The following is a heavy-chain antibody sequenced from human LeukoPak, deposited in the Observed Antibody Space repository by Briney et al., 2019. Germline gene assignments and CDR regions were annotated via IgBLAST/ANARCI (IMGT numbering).Heavy chain of an antibody. Sequence: GASVKVSCKASGYTFTSYDINWVRQATGQGLEWMGWMNPNSGNTGCAQKFQGRVTMTRNTSISTAYMKLSSLRSEDTAVYYCARRGYNWNDLYYYYGMDVWGQGTTVTVSS. CDR2: MNPNSGNT. CDR3: ARRGYNWNDLYYYYGMDV. V-gene: IGHV1-8*01. J-gene: IGHJ6*02. CDR1: GYTFTSYD. D-gene: IGHD1-1*01.